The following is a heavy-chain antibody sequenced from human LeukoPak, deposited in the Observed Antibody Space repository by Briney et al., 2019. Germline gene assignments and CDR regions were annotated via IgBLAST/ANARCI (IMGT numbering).Heavy chain of an antibody. CDR2: IYASGST. CDR1: GGSLSSGSDY. CDR3: ARSGYSNFDY. V-gene: IGHV4-61*02. Sequence: PSETLSLTCTVSGGSLSSGSDYWSWIRQSAGKGPEWIGRIYASGSTNYNPSLKSRVTISVDTSKNQFSLKLSSVTAADTAVYYCARSGYSNFDYWGQGTLDTVSS. J-gene: IGHJ4*02. D-gene: IGHD3-3*01.